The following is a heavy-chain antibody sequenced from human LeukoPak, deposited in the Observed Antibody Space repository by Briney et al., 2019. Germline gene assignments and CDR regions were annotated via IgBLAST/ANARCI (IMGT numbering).Heavy chain of an antibody. CDR2: IDSSGST. CDR1: GLTVSGNY. V-gene: IGHV3-53*01. Sequence: GGSLRLSCVASGLTVSGNYMSWVRQAPGRGLEWVSVIDSSGSTSYADSVKGRFSISRDNSKNTLYLQMNSLRAEDTAVYYCARVPDSSGYTDAFDIWGQGTMVTVSS. J-gene: IGHJ3*02. D-gene: IGHD3-22*01. CDR3: ARVPDSSGYTDAFDI.